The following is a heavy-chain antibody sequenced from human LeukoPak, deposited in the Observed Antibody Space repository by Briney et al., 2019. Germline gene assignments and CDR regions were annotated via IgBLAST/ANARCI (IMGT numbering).Heavy chain of an antibody. V-gene: IGHV4-59*12. CDR2: IYYSGST. J-gene: IGHJ4*02. CDR3: ARDYRQLVYNYFDY. CDR1: GVSISSYY. Sequence: PSETLSLTCTVSGVSISSYYWSWLRQPPGKGLEWIGSIYYSGSTYYNPSLKSRVTISVDTSKNQFSLKLSSVTAADTAVYYCARDYRQLVYNYFDYWGQGTLVTVSS. D-gene: IGHD6-6*01.